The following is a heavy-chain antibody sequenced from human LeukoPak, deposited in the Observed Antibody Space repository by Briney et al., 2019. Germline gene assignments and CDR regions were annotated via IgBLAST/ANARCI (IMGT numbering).Heavy chain of an antibody. V-gene: IGHV3-21*01. J-gene: IGHJ6*04. CDR2: VSSSGDYM. Sequence: GGSLRLSCAASGFTFSNYAMNRIRQAPGKGLEWVASVSSSGDYMNYADLVEGRFTISRDNAKNSLSLQMNSLRAEDTAVYYCAELGITMIGGVWGKGTTVTISS. CDR3: AELGITMIGGV. D-gene: IGHD3-10*02. CDR1: GFTFSNYA.